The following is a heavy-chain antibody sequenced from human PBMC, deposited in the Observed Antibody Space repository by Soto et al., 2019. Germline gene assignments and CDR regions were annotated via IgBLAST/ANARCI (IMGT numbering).Heavy chain of an antibody. CDR3: AKAASREYSGYVTFDY. CDR2: ISGSGGST. CDR1: GFTFSSYA. J-gene: IGHJ4*02. V-gene: IGHV3-23*01. Sequence: EVQLLESGGGLVQPGGSLRLSCAASGFTFSSYAMSWVRQAPGKGLEWVSAISGSGGSTYYADSVKGRFTISRDNSKNTLYLQMNSLRAEDTAVYYCAKAASREYSGYVTFDYWGQGTLVTVSS. D-gene: IGHD5-12*01.